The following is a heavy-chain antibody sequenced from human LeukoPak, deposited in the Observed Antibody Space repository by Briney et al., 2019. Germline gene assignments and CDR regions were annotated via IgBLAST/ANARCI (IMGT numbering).Heavy chain of an antibody. V-gene: IGHV3-33*06. J-gene: IGHJ3*01. CDR3: AKDSYVSGRPLHTFDV. Sequence: GGSLRLSCAASGFIFSNFGIHWARQAPGKGLEWVALIWYDGSNKYYADSVKGRFTVSRDNSKNTLDLQMNSLRAEDTAVYYCAKDSYVSGRPLHTFDVWGQGTMVTVSS. CDR2: IWYDGSNK. D-gene: IGHD3-10*01. CDR1: GFIFSNFG.